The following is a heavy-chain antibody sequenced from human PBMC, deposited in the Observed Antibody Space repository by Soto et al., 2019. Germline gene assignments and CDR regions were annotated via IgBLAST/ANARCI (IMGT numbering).Heavy chain of an antibody. V-gene: IGHV4-30-4*01. J-gene: IGHJ5*02. CDR2: IYYSGST. CDR3: ARDSRYDFWSGLNWFDP. Sequence: QVQLQESGPGLVKPSQTLSLTCTVSGGSISSGDYYWSWIRQPPGKGLEWIGYIYYSGSTYYNPSLKSRVTISVDTSKNQFSLKLSSVTAADTAVYYCARDSRYDFWSGLNWFDPWGQGTLVTVSS. CDR1: GGSISSGDYY. D-gene: IGHD3-3*01.